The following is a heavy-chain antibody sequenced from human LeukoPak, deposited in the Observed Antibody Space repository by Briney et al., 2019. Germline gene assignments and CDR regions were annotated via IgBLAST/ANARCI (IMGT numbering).Heavy chain of an antibody. CDR2: ISSSGSNI. J-gene: IGHJ4*02. V-gene: IGHV3-11*01. D-gene: IGHD2-2*01. CDR3: ARDGGIVVVPAAMDY. Sequence: PGGSLRLSCAASGFTFSDYYMSWIRQAPGKGLEWVSYISSSGSNIYYADSVKGRFTISRDNAKNSLYLQMNSLRAEDTAVYYCARDGGIVVVPAAMDYWGQGTLVTVSS. CDR1: GFTFSDYY.